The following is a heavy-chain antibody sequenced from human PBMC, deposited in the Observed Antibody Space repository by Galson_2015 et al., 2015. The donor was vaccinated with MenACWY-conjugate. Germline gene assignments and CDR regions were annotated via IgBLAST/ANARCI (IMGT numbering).Heavy chain of an antibody. V-gene: IGHV3-21*01. D-gene: IGHD2-2*01. CDR3: ARDLSYQPLLHFSETPRGAFDI. CDR2: ISSSSTYI. J-gene: IGHJ3*02. Sequence: SLRLSCAASGFTFSSYTMNWVHQAPGKGLEWVSSISSSSTYIYYADSVKGRFTISRDHANNSLYLQMNNLRPDDTALYYCARDLSYQPLLHFSETPRGAFDIWGQGTMVTVSS. CDR1: GFTFSSYT.